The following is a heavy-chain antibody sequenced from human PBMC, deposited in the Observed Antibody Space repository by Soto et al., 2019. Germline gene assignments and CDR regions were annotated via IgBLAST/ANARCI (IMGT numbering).Heavy chain of an antibody. J-gene: IGHJ4*02. Sequence: ASVKVSCKASGYTFTSYGISWVRQAPGQGLEWMGWISAYNGNTNYAQKLQGRVTMTTDTSTSTAYMELRSLRSDDTAVYYCARVRQLRYYYDSSGYYSSAKLDYWGPGTPVTVYS. CDR1: GYTFTSYG. D-gene: IGHD3-22*01. CDR2: ISAYNGNT. V-gene: IGHV1-18*01. CDR3: ARVRQLRYYYDSSGYYSSAKLDY.